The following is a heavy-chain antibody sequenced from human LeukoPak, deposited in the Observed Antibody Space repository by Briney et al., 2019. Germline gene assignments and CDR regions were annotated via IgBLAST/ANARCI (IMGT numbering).Heavy chain of an antibody. J-gene: IGHJ1*01. CDR2: IYSGGST. D-gene: IGHD3-10*01. CDR3: ARDTDYYGSGRHGYFDH. V-gene: IGHV3-66*01. CDR1: GLTISNNF. Sequence: EGSLRLSCAASGLTISNNFMGWVRQAPGKGLEWVSLIYSGGSTYSADSVKGRFTISRDNSKNTLHLQMNSLRVEDTAVYYCARDTDYYGSGRHGYFDHWGQGTLVTVSS.